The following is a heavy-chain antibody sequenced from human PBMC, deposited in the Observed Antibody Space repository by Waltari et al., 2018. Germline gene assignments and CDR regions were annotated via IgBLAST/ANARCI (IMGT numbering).Heavy chain of an antibody. CDR3: ARHHLTNWFDA. Sequence: QLQLQESGPGLVKPSETLSLTCTVSGGSITTSGYYWGWIRQAPGKGLEWIGSINYSGSTYYSPSPKSRVTISVDTSKNQFYLKLASVTAADAAVYYCARHHLTNWFDAWGQGALVTVSS. CDR2: INYSGST. V-gene: IGHV4-39*07. CDR1: GGSITTSGYY. J-gene: IGHJ5*02.